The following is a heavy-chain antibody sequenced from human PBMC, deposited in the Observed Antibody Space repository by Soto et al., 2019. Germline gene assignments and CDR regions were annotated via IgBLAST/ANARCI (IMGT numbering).Heavy chain of an antibody. CDR2: IYSGGST. CDR3: ARDRVYYDSSGHYYYYYGMDV. CDR1: GFTVSSNY. V-gene: IGHV3-53*01. Sequence: LRLSCAASGFTVSSNYMSWVRQAPGKGLEWVSVIYSGGSTYYADSVKGRFTISRDNSKNTLYLQMNSLRAEDTAVYYCARDRVYYDSSGHYYYYYGMDVWGQGTTVTVSS. D-gene: IGHD3-22*01. J-gene: IGHJ6*02.